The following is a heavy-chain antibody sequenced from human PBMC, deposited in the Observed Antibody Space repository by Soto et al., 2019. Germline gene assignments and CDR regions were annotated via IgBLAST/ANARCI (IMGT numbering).Heavy chain of an antibody. CDR3: ARVDYGDNMVYYFDY. V-gene: IGHV4-59*01. Sequence: ASETLSLTCTVSGGSISSNSWSWIRQPPGKGLEWIAFIYNSGSTNYNPSLKNRVTISVDTSKNQFSLKLNSVTAADTAVYYCARVDYGDNMVYYFDYWGQGTLVTVS. CDR1: GGSISSNS. CDR2: IYNSGST. J-gene: IGHJ4*02. D-gene: IGHD4-17*01.